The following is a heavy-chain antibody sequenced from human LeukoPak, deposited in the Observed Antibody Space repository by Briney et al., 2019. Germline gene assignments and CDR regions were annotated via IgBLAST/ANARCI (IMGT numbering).Heavy chain of an antibody. CDR2: IYLSGDT. J-gene: IGHJ5*02. Sequence: PSETLSLTCTVSGGSITSYYWSWIRQPPGKGLEWIGVIYLSGDTDYNPSLKSRVTISIDKSKNQFSLRLRSVTAADTAVYYCARLEMATVTRSWGQGTLVTVSS. D-gene: IGHD5-24*01. V-gene: IGHV4-59*08. CDR3: ARLEMATVTRS. CDR1: GGSITSYY.